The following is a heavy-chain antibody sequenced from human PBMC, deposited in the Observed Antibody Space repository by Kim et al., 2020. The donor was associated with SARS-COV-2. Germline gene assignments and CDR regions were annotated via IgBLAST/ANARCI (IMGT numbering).Heavy chain of an antibody. Sequence: SETLSLTCTVSGGSISSYYWSWIRQPPGKGLEWIGYIYYSGSTNYNPSLKSRVTISVDTSKNQFSLKLSSVTAADTAVYYCARRYTGSSSWYSFDYWGQG. CDR2: IYYSGST. CDR3: ARRYTGSSSWYSFDY. V-gene: IGHV4-59*08. CDR1: GGSISSYY. D-gene: IGHD6-13*01. J-gene: IGHJ4*02.